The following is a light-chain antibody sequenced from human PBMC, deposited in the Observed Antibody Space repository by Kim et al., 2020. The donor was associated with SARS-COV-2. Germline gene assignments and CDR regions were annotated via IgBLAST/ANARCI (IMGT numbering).Light chain of an antibody. CDR3: QQYILSPPYT. Sequence: DIVMTQSPDSLAVSLGERATINCKSSQSVLYSPDNRNCLAWYQHKPGQPPKLLIYSASTRESGVPDRFAGSGSVTDFTLTINNLQAEDVAVYYCQQYILSPPYTFGPGTKLEI. CDR2: SAS. CDR1: QSVLYSPDNRNC. J-gene: IGKJ2*01. V-gene: IGKV4-1*01.